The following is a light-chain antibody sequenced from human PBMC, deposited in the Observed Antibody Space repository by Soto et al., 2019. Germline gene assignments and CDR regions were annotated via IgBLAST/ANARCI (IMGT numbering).Light chain of an antibody. CDR3: QQFNNY. CDR1: QGISSA. Sequence: AIQLTQSPSSLSASVGDRVTITCRASQGISSALAWYQQKPGKAPKLLIYDASSLESGVPSRFSGSGSGTDFTLICSSLQPEDFATYYCQQFNNYFGGGTKVEIK. J-gene: IGKJ4*01. CDR2: DAS. V-gene: IGKV1D-13*01.